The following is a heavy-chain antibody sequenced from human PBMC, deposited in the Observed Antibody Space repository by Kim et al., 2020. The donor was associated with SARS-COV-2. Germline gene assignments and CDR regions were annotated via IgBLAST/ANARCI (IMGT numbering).Heavy chain of an antibody. D-gene: IGHD4-17*01. Sequence: SVKVSCKASGGTFSSYAISWVRQAPGQGLEWMGGIIPIFGTANYAQKFQGRVTITADESTSTAYMELSSLRSEDTAVYYCARDEALYGDSESFDYWGQGTLVTVSS. V-gene: IGHV1-69*13. J-gene: IGHJ4*02. CDR2: IIPIFGTA. CDR3: ARDEALYGDSESFDY. CDR1: GGTFSSYA.